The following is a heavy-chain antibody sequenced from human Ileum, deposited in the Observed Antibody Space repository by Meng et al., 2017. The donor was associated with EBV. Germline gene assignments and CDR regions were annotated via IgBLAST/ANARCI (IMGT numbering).Heavy chain of an antibody. CDR3: ARRYYGVPFDN. Sequence: QLQPHEAGPGLVKPSEPLSRTCAVSGDSISSSNHWWGWIRQPPGKGLEWVGTIYYSGSTFYNPSLKSRVTISLDTSKNQFSLKVSSVTAADTAVYYCARRYYGVPFDNWGQGTLVTVSS. D-gene: IGHD3-3*01. CDR1: GDSISSSNHW. J-gene: IGHJ4*02. V-gene: IGHV4-39*01. CDR2: IYYSGST.